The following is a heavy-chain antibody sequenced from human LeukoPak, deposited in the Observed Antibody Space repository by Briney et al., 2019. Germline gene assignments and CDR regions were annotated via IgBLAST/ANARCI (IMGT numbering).Heavy chain of an antibody. CDR2: ISSNGGST. CDR1: GFTFSYYA. V-gene: IGHV3-64D*09. J-gene: IGHJ4*02. D-gene: IGHD3-10*01. CDR3: ARDSRFGDYFDY. Sequence: GGCLRLSCSASGFTFSYYAMHWVRQTAGKGLEFVSGISSNGGSTYYADSLKGRFTISRDNSNNTLYLQMSSLRAEDTAVYYCARDSRFGDYFDYWGQGTLVTVSS.